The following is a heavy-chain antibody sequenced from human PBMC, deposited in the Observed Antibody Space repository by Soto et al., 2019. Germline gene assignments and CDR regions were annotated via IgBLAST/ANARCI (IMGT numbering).Heavy chain of an antibody. V-gene: IGHV3-48*03. D-gene: IGHD4-17*01. CDR1: GFSLSSYE. J-gene: IGHJ3*02. Sequence: EAQLVESGGGLVQPGGSLRLSCTAFGFSLSSYEMDWVRQAPGKGLEWVSHISRSGSPIYYADSVKGRFTISRDNAKNSVFLQMNSLRGEDTAVYYCARVFGDYLIDAFDIWGQGTMVTVSS. CDR3: ARVFGDYLIDAFDI. CDR2: ISRSGSPI.